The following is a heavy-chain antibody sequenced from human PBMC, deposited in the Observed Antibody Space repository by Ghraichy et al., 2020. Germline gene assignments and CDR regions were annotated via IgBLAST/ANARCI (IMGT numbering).Heavy chain of an antibody. V-gene: IGHV4-39*01. CDR3: ARHSVVRGYYGSGSYYNDVSLNWFDP. CDR2: IYYSGST. CDR1: GGSISSSSYY. J-gene: IGHJ5*02. D-gene: IGHD3-10*01. Sequence: SETLSLTCTVSGGSISSSSYYWGWIRQPPGKGLEWIGSIYYSGSTYYNPSLKSRVTISVDTSKNQFSLKLSSVTAADTAVYYCARHSVVRGYYGSGSYYNDVSLNWFDPWGQGTLVTVSS.